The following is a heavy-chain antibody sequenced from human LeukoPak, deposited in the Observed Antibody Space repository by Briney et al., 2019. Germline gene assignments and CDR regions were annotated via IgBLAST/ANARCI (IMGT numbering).Heavy chain of an antibody. CDR1: GITVTSNH. CDR3: ARIGDYGDYGHWFDP. D-gene: IGHD4-17*01. V-gene: IGHV3-66*01. CDR2: IYSGGST. Sequence: GGSLRLSCAASGITVTSNHMSWVRQAPGKELEWVSVIYSGGSTYYADSVKGRFTISRDNSKNTLYLQMDSLRTEDTAVYYCARIGDYGDYGHWFDPWGQGTLVTVSS. J-gene: IGHJ5*02.